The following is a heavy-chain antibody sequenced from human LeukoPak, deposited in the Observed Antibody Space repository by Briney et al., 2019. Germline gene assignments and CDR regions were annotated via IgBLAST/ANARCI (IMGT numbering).Heavy chain of an antibody. V-gene: IGHV3-48*03. D-gene: IGHD6-19*01. J-gene: IGHJ4*02. CDR1: GFTFSSYE. CDR2: ISSSGSTI. CDR3: ARKSSGWSPPDY. Sequence: GGSLRLSCAASGFTFSSYEMNWVRQAPGKGLEWVSYISSSGSTIYYADSVKGRFTISRDDAKNSLYLQMNSLRAEDTAVYYCARKSSGWSPPDYWGQGTLVTVSS.